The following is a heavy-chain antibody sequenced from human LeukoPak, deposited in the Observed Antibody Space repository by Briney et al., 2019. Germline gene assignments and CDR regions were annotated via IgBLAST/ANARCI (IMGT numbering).Heavy chain of an antibody. D-gene: IGHD3-10*01. J-gene: IGHJ5*02. Sequence: PGGSLRLSCAASGFTFSSYWMSWVRQAPGKGLEWVANIKQDGSEKYYVDSVKGRFTISRDNAKNSLYLQMNSLRAEDTAVYYCARTGRYGSGLYWFDPWGQGTLVTVSS. CDR1: GFTFSSYW. V-gene: IGHV3-7*01. CDR2: IKQDGSEK. CDR3: ARTGRYGSGLYWFDP.